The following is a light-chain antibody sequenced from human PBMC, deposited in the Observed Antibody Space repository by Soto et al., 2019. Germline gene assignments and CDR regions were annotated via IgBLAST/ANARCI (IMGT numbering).Light chain of an antibody. V-gene: IGLV2-23*01. Sequence: QTAVTLPASLSGSPGQSITISCTVTGSDVRTYNLVSWYQQHPGKVPKLIIYEASKRPSGVSNRFSGSQPGNTASLTVSGVQAEDEADYYCFSYADDKTYVLGLGTKVTVL. J-gene: IGLJ1*01. CDR3: FSYADDKTYV. CDR1: GSDVRTYNL. CDR2: EAS.